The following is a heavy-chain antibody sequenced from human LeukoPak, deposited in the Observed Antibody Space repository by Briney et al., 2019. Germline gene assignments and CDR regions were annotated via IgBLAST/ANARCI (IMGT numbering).Heavy chain of an antibody. D-gene: IGHD2-2*01. CDR1: GFTFDDYG. J-gene: IGHJ4*02. CDR3: ARDGRISRDIVVVPAAH. Sequence: GGSLRLSCAASGFTFDDYGMSWVRQAPGKGLEWVSGINWNGGSTGYADSVKGRFTISRDNAKNSLHLQMNSLRAEDTALYYCARDGRISRDIVVVPAAHWGRGTLVTVSS. V-gene: IGHV3-20*04. CDR2: INWNGGST.